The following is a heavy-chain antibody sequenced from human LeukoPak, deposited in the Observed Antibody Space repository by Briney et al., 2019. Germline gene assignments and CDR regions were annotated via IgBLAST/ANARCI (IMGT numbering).Heavy chain of an antibody. CDR1: GYTFTSYY. Sequence: GASVKVSCKASGYTFTSYYMHWVRQAPGQGREWMGIINPSGGSTSYAQKFQGRVTMTRDTSTSTVYMELSSLRSEDPAVYYCARGEGFLEWLLVQSYYYYGMDVWGQGTTVTVSS. J-gene: IGHJ6*02. CDR2: INPSGGST. D-gene: IGHD3-3*01. CDR3: ARGEGFLEWLLVQSYYYYGMDV. V-gene: IGHV1-46*01.